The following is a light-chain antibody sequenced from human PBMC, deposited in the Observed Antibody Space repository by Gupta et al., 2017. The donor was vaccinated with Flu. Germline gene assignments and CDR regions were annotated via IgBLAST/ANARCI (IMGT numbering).Light chain of an antibody. Sequence: GDRVTLTLRASSSINMWLDLDQAKSGKAPSVPIYKATTLKSGVPSRFSGSGSGTEFTLTISGLQPDDFTTYYCQQYHSYPNTFGQGTKVE. CDR2: KAT. CDR3: QQYHSYPNT. J-gene: IGKJ2*01. CDR1: SSINMW. V-gene: IGKV1-5*03.